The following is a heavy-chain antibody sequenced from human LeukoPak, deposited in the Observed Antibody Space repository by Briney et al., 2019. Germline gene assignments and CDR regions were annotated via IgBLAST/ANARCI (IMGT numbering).Heavy chain of an antibody. V-gene: IGHV3-48*01. D-gene: IGHD1-26*01. J-gene: IGHJ4*02. Sequence: PGGSLRLSCAASGFSFSTYAINWVRQAPGKGLEWVSHISSTSTTIYYADSVKGRFTISRDNAKNSLYLQMNSLRAEDTAGYYCARSGNENDCDHFDSWGQGTLVTVSS. CDR2: ISSTSTTI. CDR3: ARSGNENDCDHFDS. CDR1: GFSFSTYA.